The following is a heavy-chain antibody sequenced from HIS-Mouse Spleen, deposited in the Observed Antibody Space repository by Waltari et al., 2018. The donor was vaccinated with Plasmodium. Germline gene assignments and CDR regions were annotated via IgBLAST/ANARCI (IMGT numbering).Heavy chain of an antibody. CDR2: KSYDGSNK. V-gene: IGHV3-30*18. CDR3: AKDRRSSSWYVDY. CDR1: GFTFSSYG. Sequence: QVQLVESGGGVVQPGRSLRLSCAASGFTFSSYGMHWVRQAPGKGLEWVAVKSYDGSNKYYADSVKGRFTISRDNYKNTLYLQMNSLRAEDTAVYYCAKDRRSSSWYVDYWGQGTLVTVSS. D-gene: IGHD6-13*01. J-gene: IGHJ4*02.